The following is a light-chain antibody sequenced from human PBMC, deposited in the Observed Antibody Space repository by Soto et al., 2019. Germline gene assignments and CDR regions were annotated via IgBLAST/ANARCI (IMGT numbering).Light chain of an antibody. V-gene: IGKV4-1*01. Sequence: DIVLTQSPDSLAVSLGERATINCKSSQSVLYSSNNKNYLAWYQQKPGQPPKLLIYWASTRESGVPDRFSGSGSGTDFTLTITSLQAEDVAVYYCQDYYGTPLTFGQGTKLEIK. CDR1: QSVLYSSNNKNY. J-gene: IGKJ2*01. CDR2: WAS. CDR3: QDYYGTPLT.